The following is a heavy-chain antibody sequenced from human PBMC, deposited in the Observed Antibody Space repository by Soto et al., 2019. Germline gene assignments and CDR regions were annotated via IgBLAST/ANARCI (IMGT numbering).Heavy chain of an antibody. J-gene: IGHJ4*01. Sequence: GESLKISCQGSEYILTNYWIGWVRQMPGKGLEWMGIIYPGDSDTRYSPSFQGQVTISADKSINTAYLQWNSLKASESTLDSVAGLANIIDLNNWGHGTLVTVSS. D-gene: IGHD3-9*01. V-gene: IGHV5-51*01. CDR1: EYILTNYW. CDR2: IYPGDSDT. CDR3: AGLANIIDLNN.